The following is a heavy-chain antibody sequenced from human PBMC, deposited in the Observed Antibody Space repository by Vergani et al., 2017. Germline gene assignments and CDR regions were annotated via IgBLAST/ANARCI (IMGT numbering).Heavy chain of an antibody. Sequence: EVQLLESGGGLVQPGGSLRLSCAASGFTFSSYAMSWVRQAPGKGLEWVSAISGSGGSTYYADSVKGRFTISRDNSKNTLYLQMNSLRAEDTAVYYCAKGGYSIVVVPAKDGMDVWGQGTTVTVSS. CDR1: GFTFSSYA. D-gene: IGHD2-2*01. J-gene: IGHJ6*02. CDR3: AKGGYSIVVVPAKDGMDV. CDR2: ISGSGGST. V-gene: IGHV3-23*01.